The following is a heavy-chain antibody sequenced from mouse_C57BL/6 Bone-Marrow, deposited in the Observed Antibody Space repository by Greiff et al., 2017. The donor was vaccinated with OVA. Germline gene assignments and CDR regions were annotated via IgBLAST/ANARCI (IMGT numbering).Heavy chain of an antibody. CDR2: ISDGGSYT. CDR3: ARDSIPYAMDY. CDR1: GFTFSSYD. J-gene: IGHJ4*01. D-gene: IGHD2-10*02. Sequence: EVKLVESGGGLVKPGGSLKLSCAASGFTFSSYDMSWVRQTPEKRLEWVATISDGGSYTYYPDNVKGRFTISRDNAKNNLYLQMSHLKSEDTAMYYCARDSIPYAMDYWGQGTSVTVSS. V-gene: IGHV5-4*01.